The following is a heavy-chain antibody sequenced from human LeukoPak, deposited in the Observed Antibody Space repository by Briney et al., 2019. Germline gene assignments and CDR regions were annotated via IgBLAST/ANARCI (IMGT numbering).Heavy chain of an antibody. Sequence: SETLSLTCTVSGGSISSHYWSWIRQPPGKGLEWIGYIYYSGSTNYNPSLKSRVTISVDTSKNQFSLKLSSVTAADTAVYYCARDSSSWYGYYYYMDVWGKGTTVTVSS. J-gene: IGHJ6*03. CDR2: IYYSGST. V-gene: IGHV4-59*11. CDR1: GGSISSHY. D-gene: IGHD6-13*01. CDR3: ARDSSSWYGYYYYMDV.